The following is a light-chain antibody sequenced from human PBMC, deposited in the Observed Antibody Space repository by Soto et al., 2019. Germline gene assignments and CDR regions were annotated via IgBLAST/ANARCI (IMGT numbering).Light chain of an antibody. V-gene: IGLV2-8*01. Sequence: QSVLTQPPSASGSPGQSVTISCTGTNSDAGGSPYVSWYQQHPGKAPKLVIYEVIKRPSGVPDRFSGSRSGNTASLTVSGLQAEDEADYYCSSNVGGTNLQIFGGGTQLTVL. CDR1: NSDAGGSPY. CDR3: SSNVGGTNLQI. J-gene: IGLJ2*01. CDR2: EVI.